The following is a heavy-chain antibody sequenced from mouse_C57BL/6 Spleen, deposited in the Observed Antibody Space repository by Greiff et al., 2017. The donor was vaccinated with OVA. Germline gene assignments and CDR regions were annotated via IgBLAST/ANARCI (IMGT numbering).Heavy chain of an antibody. CDR2: IDPSDSYT. Sequence: QVQLQQPGAELVRPGTSVKLSCKASGYTFTSYWMHWVKQRPGQGLEWIGVIDPSDSYTNYNQKFKGKATLTVDTSSSTAYMQLSSLTSEDSAVYYCARDSSWHYFDYWGQGTTLTVSS. CDR1: GYTFTSYW. J-gene: IGHJ2*01. CDR3: ARDSSWHYFDY. D-gene: IGHD3-2*02. V-gene: IGHV1-59*01.